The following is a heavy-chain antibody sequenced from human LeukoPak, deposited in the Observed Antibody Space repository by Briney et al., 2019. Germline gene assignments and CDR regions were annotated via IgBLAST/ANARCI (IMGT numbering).Heavy chain of an antibody. CDR1: GYTLTELS. CDR3: ATTPYDIFSLSVGFDP. J-gene: IGHJ5*02. CDR2: FDPEDGET. V-gene: IGHV1-24*01. D-gene: IGHD3-9*01. Sequence: ASVKVSCKVSGYTLTELSMHWVRQAPGKGLEGMGGFDPEDGETIYAQKFQGRVTMTEDTSTDTAYMELSSLRSEDTAVYYCATTPYDIFSLSVGFDPWGQGTLVTVSS.